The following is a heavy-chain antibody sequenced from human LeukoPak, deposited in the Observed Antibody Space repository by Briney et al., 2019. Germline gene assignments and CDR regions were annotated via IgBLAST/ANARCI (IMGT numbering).Heavy chain of an antibody. V-gene: IGHV4-34*01. CDR2: INHSGST. D-gene: IGHD3-10*01. CDR1: GGSFSGYY. CDR3: ARGRLNGRGWFDP. J-gene: IGHJ5*02. Sequence: SETLTLTCAVYGGSFSGYYWSWIRQPPGKGLEWIGEINHSGSTNYNPSLKSRVTISVDTSKNQFSLKLSSVTAADTAVYYCARGRLNGRGWFDPWGQGTLVTVSS.